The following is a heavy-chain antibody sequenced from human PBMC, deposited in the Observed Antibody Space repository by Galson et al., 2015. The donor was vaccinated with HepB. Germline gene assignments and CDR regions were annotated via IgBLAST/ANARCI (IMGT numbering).Heavy chain of an antibody. CDR1: GGTFSSYA. D-gene: IGHD3-22*01. CDR2: IIPIFGTA. CDR3: ARDNYSSGSHVPPGAAAFDI. Sequence: SVKVSCKASGGTFSSYAISWVRQAPGQGLEWMGGIIPIFGTANYAQKFQGRVTITADESTSTAYMELSSLRSEDTAVYYCARDNYSSGSHVPPGAAAFDIWGQGTMVTVSS. V-gene: IGHV1-69*13. J-gene: IGHJ3*02.